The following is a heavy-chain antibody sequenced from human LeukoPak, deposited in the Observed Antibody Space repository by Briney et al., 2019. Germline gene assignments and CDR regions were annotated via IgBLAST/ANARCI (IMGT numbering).Heavy chain of an antibody. CDR1: GVTVSNNY. Sequence: GGSLRLSCVASGVTVSNNYMCWVRQAPGKGLEWVSLIYSGGGTSYADSVKGRFTISRDASKNTVYLQMNSLRPEDTAIYYCARDPPGIAAGGNGAWGQGTLVTVSS. CDR2: IYSGGGT. D-gene: IGHD6-13*01. J-gene: IGHJ5*02. CDR3: ARDPPGIAAGGNGA. V-gene: IGHV3-53*01.